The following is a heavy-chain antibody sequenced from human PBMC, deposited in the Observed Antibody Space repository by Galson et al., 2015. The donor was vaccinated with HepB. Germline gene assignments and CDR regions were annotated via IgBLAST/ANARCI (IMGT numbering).Heavy chain of an antibody. Sequence: SLRLSCAASGIGFSSHGMHWVRQAPGKGLEWVSVIWYDGSKKYYTQSVEGRFTISRDNSKSTLYLQMNSLRAEDTAVYYCARYYGDYAAFDIWGHGTMVTVSS. D-gene: IGHD4-17*01. J-gene: IGHJ3*02. CDR2: IWYDGSKK. V-gene: IGHV3-33*01. CDR1: GIGFSSHG. CDR3: ARYYGDYAAFDI.